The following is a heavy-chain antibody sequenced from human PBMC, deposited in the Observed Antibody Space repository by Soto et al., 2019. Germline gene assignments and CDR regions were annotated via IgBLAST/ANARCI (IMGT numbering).Heavy chain of an antibody. CDR3: ATRSPAFYY. J-gene: IGHJ4*02. Sequence: QVQLVQSGPEVKKPGASVKVSCKTSGYTFTSYGISWVRQAPGQGLEWMGWITTDKGKTNYAQKFQGRVTMTTDTSTSTAYMELRSLRSDGTAVYYCATRSPAFYYWGQGTLVTVSS. CDR1: GYTFTSYG. V-gene: IGHV1-18*01. CDR2: ITTDKGKT.